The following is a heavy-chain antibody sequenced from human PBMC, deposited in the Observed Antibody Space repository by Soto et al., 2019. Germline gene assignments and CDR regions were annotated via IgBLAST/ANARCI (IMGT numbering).Heavy chain of an antibody. CDR2: TYYRSRWYN. CDR1: GDSVSSNSAA. D-gene: IGHD5-12*01. V-gene: IGHV6-1*01. J-gene: IGHJ4*02. Sequence: SQTLSLTCAISGDSVSSNSAAWNWIRQSPSRGLEWLGRTYYRSRWYNDYAVSVKSRITVNPDTSKNQFSLHLNSVTPEDTAVYYCAREGWPRFSYYFDYWGQGTLVTVSS. CDR3: AREGWPRFSYYFDY.